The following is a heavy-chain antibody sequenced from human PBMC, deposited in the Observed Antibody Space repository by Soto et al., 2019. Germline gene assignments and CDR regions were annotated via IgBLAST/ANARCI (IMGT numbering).Heavy chain of an antibody. V-gene: IGHV4-39*01. CDR3: ASRYCPSSSCNWIVNY. Sequence: QLQLQESGPGLVKSSETLSLTCTVSGGAISSSGYYWGWIRQPPGKGLEWSGSIYNNGNTYHSPSLKSRVTISVATAKTQFSLKVSSVTAADTAMYYCASRYCPSSSCNWIVNYWGQGTLVTVSS. J-gene: IGHJ4*02. CDR2: IYNNGNT. CDR1: GGAISSSGYY. D-gene: IGHD2-2*01.